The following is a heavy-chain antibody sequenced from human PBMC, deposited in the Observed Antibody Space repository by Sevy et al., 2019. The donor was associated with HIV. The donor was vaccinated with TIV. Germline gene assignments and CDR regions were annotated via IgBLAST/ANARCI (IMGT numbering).Heavy chain of an antibody. J-gene: IGHJ4*02. D-gene: IGHD6-19*01. CDR2: IYHSGST. CDR3: ARDTRTDLGWAGSLDY. CDR1: GYSISSGYY. Sequence: SETLSLTCTVSGYSISSGYYWGWIRQPPGKGLEWIGSIYHSGSTYYNPSLKSRVTISVDTSKNQFSLKLSSVTAADTAVYYCARDTRTDLGWAGSLDYWGQGTLVTVSS. V-gene: IGHV4-38-2*02.